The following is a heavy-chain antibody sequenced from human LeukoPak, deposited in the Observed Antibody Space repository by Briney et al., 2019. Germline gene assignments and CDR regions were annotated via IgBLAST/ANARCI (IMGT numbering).Heavy chain of an antibody. J-gene: IGHJ4*02. CDR1: GGSFSGYY. CDR3: ARTNGYNFDY. Sequence: PSETLSLTCAVYGGSFSGYYWSWIRQPPGKGLEWIGEINHSGSTNYNPSLKSRVTISVDTSKNQFSLQLISVTPEDTAVYYCARTNGYNFDYWGQGTLVTVSS. V-gene: IGHV4-34*01. D-gene: IGHD5-24*01. CDR2: INHSGST.